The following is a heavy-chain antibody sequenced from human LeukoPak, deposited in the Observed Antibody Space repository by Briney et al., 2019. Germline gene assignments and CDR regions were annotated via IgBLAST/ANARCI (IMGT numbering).Heavy chain of an antibody. CDR2: MNPNSGNT. Sequence: GASVKVSCKASGYTFTSYDINWVRQATGQGLEWMGWMNPNSGNTGYAQKFQGRVTMTRNTSISTAYVELSSLRSEDTAVYYCARGGGYCSGGSCYDYYGMDVWGQGTTVTVSS. V-gene: IGHV1-8*01. J-gene: IGHJ6*02. CDR3: ARGGGYCSGGSCYDYYGMDV. D-gene: IGHD2-15*01. CDR1: GYTFTSYD.